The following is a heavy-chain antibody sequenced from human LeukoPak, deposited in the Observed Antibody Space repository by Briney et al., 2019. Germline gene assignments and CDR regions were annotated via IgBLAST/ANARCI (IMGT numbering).Heavy chain of an antibody. J-gene: IGHJ6*02. CDR1: GYTFTSYG. V-gene: IGHV1-18*01. CDR2: ISAYNGNT. Sequence: ASVKVSCKASGYTFTSYGISWVRQAPGQGLEWMGWISAYNGNTNYAQKLQGRVTMTTDTSTSTAYMELRSLRSDDTAVYYCARDSYSSRKGIGMDVWGQGTTVTVSS. CDR3: ARDSYSSRKGIGMDV. D-gene: IGHD6-13*01.